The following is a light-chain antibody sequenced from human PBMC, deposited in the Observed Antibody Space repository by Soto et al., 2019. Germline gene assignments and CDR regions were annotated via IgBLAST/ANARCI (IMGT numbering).Light chain of an antibody. J-gene: IGKJ4*01. CDR3: QQYDQWPLT. CDR1: QSVRSS. V-gene: IGKV3-15*01. Sequence: EIVLTQSPATLSVSPGERVTLSCRASQSVRSSLAWYQQKPGQAPRLLIYGASTRATGMPASFSGSGSGTEFTLTISSLQSEDFAVYYCQQYDQWPLTFGGGTKVEIK. CDR2: GAS.